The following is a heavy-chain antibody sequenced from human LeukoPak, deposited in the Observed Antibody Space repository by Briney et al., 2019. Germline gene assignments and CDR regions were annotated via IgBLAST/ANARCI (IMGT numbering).Heavy chain of an antibody. CDR3: ARASFWFDYSGYYFDY. CDR2: IYSGGGT. V-gene: IGHV3-66*01. Sequence: GESLRLSCAASGFTISSNYMSRVRQAPGKGLEWVSVIYSGGGTYYADSVKGRFTISRDNSKNTVSLQMNSLRAEDTAVYYCARASFWFDYSGYYFDYWGQGTLVTVSS. J-gene: IGHJ4*02. D-gene: IGHD2-15*01. CDR1: GFTISSNY.